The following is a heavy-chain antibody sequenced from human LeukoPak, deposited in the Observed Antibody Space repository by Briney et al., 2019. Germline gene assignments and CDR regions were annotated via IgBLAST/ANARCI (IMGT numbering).Heavy chain of an antibody. D-gene: IGHD3-10*01. CDR1: GGSISSYY. Sequence: SETLSLTCTVSGGSISSYYWSWIRQPPGKGLEWIGYIYYSGSTNYNPSLKSRVTISVDTSKNQFSLKLSSVTAADTAVYYCASPMVRGSNFDYWGQGTLVTVSS. CDR2: IYYSGST. J-gene: IGHJ4*02. CDR3: ASPMVRGSNFDY. V-gene: IGHV4-59*08.